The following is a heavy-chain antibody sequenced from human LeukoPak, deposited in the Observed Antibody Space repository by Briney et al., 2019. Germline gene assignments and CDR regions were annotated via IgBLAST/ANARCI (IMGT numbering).Heavy chain of an antibody. V-gene: IGHV4-59*01. CDR1: GGSFSTYY. Sequence: PSETLSLTCTVSGGSFSTYYWSWIRQPPGKGLEWSGYIYYSGSTNYNPSLKSRVTISVDMSKNQFSLKLSSVTAADTAVYYCARAWDYYDSRGFYLRYFDYWGQGTLVTVSS. CDR3: ARAWDYYDSRGFYLRYFDY. D-gene: IGHD3-22*01. CDR2: IYYSGST. J-gene: IGHJ4*02.